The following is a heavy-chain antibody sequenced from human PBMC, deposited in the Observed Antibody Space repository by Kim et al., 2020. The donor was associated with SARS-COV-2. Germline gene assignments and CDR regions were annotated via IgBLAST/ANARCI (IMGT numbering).Heavy chain of an antibody. D-gene: IGHD1-7*01. CDR1: GGSFSGYY. V-gene: IGHV4-34*01. CDR3: ARGGFVAGTTGQNYYYYGMDV. Sequence: SETLSLTCAVYGGSFSGYYWSWIRQPPGKGLEWIGEINHSGSTNYNPSLKSRVTISVDTSKNQFSLKLSSVTAADTAVYYCARGGFVAGTTGQNYYYYGMDVWGQGTTVTVSS. J-gene: IGHJ6*02. CDR2: INHSGST.